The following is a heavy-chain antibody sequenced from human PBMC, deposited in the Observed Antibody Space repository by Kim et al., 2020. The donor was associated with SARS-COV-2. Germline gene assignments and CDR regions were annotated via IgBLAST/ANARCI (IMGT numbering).Heavy chain of an antibody. Sequence: GGSLRLSCAASGFTFSNYAMSWVRQTPGKGLEWVSTIGGTYSYTFYADPVTGRFTISRDNTKNTLNLQMHSMRAEDTALYYCAKDRGTCLEGKEGTFDYWGQGTLVTVSS. CDR2: IGGTYSYT. CDR3: AKDRGTCLEGKEGTFDY. CDR1: GFTFSNYA. V-gene: IGHV3-23*01. J-gene: IGHJ4*02. D-gene: IGHD1-1*01.